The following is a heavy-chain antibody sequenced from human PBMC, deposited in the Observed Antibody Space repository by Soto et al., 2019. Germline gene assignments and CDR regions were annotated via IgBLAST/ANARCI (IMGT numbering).Heavy chain of an antibody. V-gene: IGHV1-69*13. Sequence: SVKVSCKASGGTFSSYAISWVRQAPGQGLEWMGGIIPIFGTANYAQKFQGSVTITADESTSTAYMELSSLRAEDTAVYYCARDRSSSSEPYYYYYYGMDVWGQGTTVTVSS. CDR2: IIPIFGTA. J-gene: IGHJ6*02. CDR3: ARDRSSSSEPYYYYYYGMDV. D-gene: IGHD6-6*01. CDR1: GGTFSSYA.